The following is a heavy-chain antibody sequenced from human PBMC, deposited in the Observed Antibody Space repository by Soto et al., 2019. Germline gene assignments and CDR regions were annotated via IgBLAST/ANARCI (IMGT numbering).Heavy chain of an antibody. CDR1: GFTFDDYA. CDR2: IRWNSGSI. J-gene: IGHJ4*02. D-gene: IGHD3-3*01. Sequence: EVQLVESGGGLVQPGRSLRLSCAASGFTFDDYAMHWVRQAPGKGLEWVSGIRWNSGSIGYAESVKGRFTISRDNANNSLYLQMNSLRAEDTALYYCAKLVTYYDFWSGSSGWGQGTLVTVSS. V-gene: IGHV3-9*01. CDR3: AKLVTYYDFWSGSSG.